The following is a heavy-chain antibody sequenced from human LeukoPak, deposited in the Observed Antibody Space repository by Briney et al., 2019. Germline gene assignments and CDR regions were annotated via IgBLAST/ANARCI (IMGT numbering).Heavy chain of an antibody. J-gene: IGHJ4*02. Sequence: GGSLRLSCAASGFTVSTYYMSWVRQAPGKGLEWVGFIRNKANGGTADYAASVKGRFTISRDDSKTIAYLQMNSLKTEDTAVYFCSRAYSTGWLGINDYWGQGTLVTVSS. CDR2: IRNKANGGTA. CDR3: SRAYSTGWLGINDY. D-gene: IGHD6-19*01. CDR1: GFTVSTYY. V-gene: IGHV3-71*01.